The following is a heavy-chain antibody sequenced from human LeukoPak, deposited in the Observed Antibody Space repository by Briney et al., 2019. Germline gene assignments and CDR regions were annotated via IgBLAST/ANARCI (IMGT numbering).Heavy chain of an antibody. D-gene: IGHD3-22*01. V-gene: IGHV3-33*01. Sequence: GGSLRLSCAASGFTFSSYGMHWVRQAPGKGLEWVAVIWYDGSNKYYADSVKGRFTISRDNSKNTLYLQMNSLRAEDTAVYYFARDPQIDYFFDYGGQEPLVTVS. CDR3: ARDPQIDYFFDY. CDR1: GFTFSSYG. CDR2: IWYDGSNK. J-gene: IGHJ4*02.